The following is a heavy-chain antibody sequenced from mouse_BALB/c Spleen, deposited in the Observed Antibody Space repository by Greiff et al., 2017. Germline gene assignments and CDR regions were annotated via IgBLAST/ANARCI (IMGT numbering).Heavy chain of an antibody. CDR2: INPSTGYT. Sequence: VKLQESGAELAKPGASVKMSCKASGYTFTSYWMHWVKQRPGQGLEWIGYINPSTGYTEYNQKFKDKATLTADKSSSTAYMQLSSLTSEDSAVYYCARSPYDYDPSWFAYWGQGTLVTVSA. D-gene: IGHD2-4*01. V-gene: IGHV1-7*01. J-gene: IGHJ3*01. CDR3: ARSPYDYDPSWFAY. CDR1: GYTFTSYW.